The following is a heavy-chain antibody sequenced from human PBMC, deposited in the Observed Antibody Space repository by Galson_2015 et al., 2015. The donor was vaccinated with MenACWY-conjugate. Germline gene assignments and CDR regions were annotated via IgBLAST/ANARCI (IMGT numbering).Heavy chain of an antibody. CDR2: IKPDGSEK. CDR1: GFSFNIYW. J-gene: IGHJ4*02. CDR3: ARDQQGYNSSLYRSFDY. Sequence: SLRLSCAASGFSFNIYWMTWVRQAPGKGLEWVANIKPDGSEKYSVDSAKGRFTISRDNTKNSLYLQMNSLREEDTAVYYCARDQQGYNSSLYRSFDYWGQGTLVTVSS. V-gene: IGHV3-7*01. D-gene: IGHD5-18*01.